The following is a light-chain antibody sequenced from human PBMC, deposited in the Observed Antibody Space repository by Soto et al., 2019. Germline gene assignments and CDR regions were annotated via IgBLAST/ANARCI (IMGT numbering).Light chain of an antibody. J-gene: IGKJ3*01. CDR1: QGIRGY. V-gene: IGKV1-27*01. CDR2: VAS. Sequence: DIQMTQSPSSLTASVGDRVTITCRGSQGIRGYLAWHQQKPGKAPNLLIYVASSFQSGVPSRFSGAGSGTDFTITISSLEAEDVATKYYQKYDSAACTFGHGDRLDI. CDR3: QKYDSAACT.